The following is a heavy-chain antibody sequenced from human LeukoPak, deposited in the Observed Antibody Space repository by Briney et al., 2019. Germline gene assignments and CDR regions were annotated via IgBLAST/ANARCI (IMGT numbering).Heavy chain of an antibody. V-gene: IGHV4-34*01. Sequence: PSETLSLTCAVYGGSFSGYYWSWIRQPPGKGLEWIGEINHSGSTNYNPSLKSRVTISVDTSKNQFSLKLSSVTAADTAVYYCARQRFAIVVVPAAPQRDAFDIWGQGTMVTVSS. CDR1: GGSFSGYY. J-gene: IGHJ3*02. CDR3: ARQRFAIVVVPAAPQRDAFDI. CDR2: INHSGST. D-gene: IGHD2-2*01.